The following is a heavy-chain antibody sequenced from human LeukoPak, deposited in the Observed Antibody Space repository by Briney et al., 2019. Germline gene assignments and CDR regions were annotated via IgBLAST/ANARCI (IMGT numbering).Heavy chain of an antibody. V-gene: IGHV3-30*04. CDR3: ARARTFDY. CDR1: GFTFSSYA. CDR2: ISYDGSNK. J-gene: IGHJ4*02. Sequence: GRSLRLSCAASGFTFSSYAMHWVRQAPGKGLEGVAVISYDGSNKYYADSVKGRFTISRDNSKNTLYLQMNSLRAEDTAVYYCARARTFDYWGQGTLVTVSS.